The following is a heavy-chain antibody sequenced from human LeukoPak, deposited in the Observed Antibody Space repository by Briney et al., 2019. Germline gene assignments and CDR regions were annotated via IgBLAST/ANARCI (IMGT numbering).Heavy chain of an antibody. Sequence: ASETLSLTCTVSGGSVSSGSYYWSWIRQPPGKGLEWIGYIYYSGSTNYNPSLKSRVTISVDTSKNQFSLKLSSVTAADTAVYYCARSPVYSGYDRYYYYGMDVWGQGTTVTVSS. D-gene: IGHD5-12*01. J-gene: IGHJ6*02. V-gene: IGHV4-61*01. CDR1: GGSVSSGSYY. CDR2: IYYSGST. CDR3: ARSPVYSGYDRYYYYGMDV.